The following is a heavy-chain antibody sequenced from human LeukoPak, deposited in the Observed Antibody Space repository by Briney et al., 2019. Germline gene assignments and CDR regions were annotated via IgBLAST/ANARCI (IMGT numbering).Heavy chain of an antibody. J-gene: IGHJ4*02. CDR2: IYPTDSDT. Sequence: KSGGSLRLSCKGSGYSFTNYWIAWVRQMPGKGLEWMGIIYPTDSDTTYTPSFQGQVTISADKSISTAYLQWNTLQASDTAMYCCAKYSSGYPYPDYWGQGTLVTVSS. CDR1: GYSFTNYW. V-gene: IGHV5-51*01. CDR3: AKYSSGYPYPDY. D-gene: IGHD3-22*01.